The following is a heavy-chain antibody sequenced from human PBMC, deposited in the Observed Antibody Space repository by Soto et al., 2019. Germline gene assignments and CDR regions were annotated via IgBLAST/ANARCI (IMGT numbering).Heavy chain of an antibody. Sequence: TSETLSLTCTVSGGSISSYYWSWIRQPPGKGLEWIGYIYYSGSTNYNPSLKSRVTISVDTSKNQFSLKLSSVTAADTAVYYCARGHRGYSYGINWFDPWGQGTLVTVSS. D-gene: IGHD5-18*01. CDR1: GGSISSYY. CDR2: IYYSGST. CDR3: ARGHRGYSYGINWFDP. V-gene: IGHV4-59*01. J-gene: IGHJ5*02.